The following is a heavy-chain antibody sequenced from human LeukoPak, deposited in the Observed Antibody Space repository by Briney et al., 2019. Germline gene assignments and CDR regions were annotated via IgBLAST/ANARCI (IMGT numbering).Heavy chain of an antibody. CDR2: MKQDGREK. CDR1: GFTFTNYW. V-gene: IGHV3-7*03. J-gene: IGHJ4*02. CDR3: ARAGYSYGYSDY. Sequence: GGSLRLSCVASGFTFTNYWMTWVRQAPGKGLEWVANMKQDGREKYYVDSVKGRFTISRDNAKNSLYLQMNSLRDEDTAFYYCARAGYSYGYSDYWGQGTLVTVSS. D-gene: IGHD5-18*01.